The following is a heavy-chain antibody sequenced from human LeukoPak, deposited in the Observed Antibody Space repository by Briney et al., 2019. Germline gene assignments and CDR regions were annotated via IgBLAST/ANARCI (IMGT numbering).Heavy chain of an antibody. CDR3: ARERGSYYRLFDS. CDR2: IYISGST. D-gene: IGHD1-26*01. Sequence: PSQTLSLTCTVSGDSISSGTYYWSWIRQPAGKGLEWIGRIYISGSTNYNPSLRSRVTMSVDTSNNHFSLKLSSVTAADTAIYYCARERGSYYRLFDSWGQGTLVTVSS. V-gene: IGHV4-61*02. J-gene: IGHJ4*02. CDR1: GDSISSGTYY.